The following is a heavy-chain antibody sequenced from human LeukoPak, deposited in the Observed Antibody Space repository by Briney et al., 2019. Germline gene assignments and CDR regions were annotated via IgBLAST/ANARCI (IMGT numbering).Heavy chain of an antibody. D-gene: IGHD3-9*01. CDR3: ARYDILTVYDY. V-gene: IGHV1-46*01. J-gene: IGHJ4*02. Sequence: GASVKVSCKVSGHTLTDLSTHWVRQAPGPGLEWMGIINPSGGSTSYAQKFQGRVTMTRDTSTSTVYMELSSLRSEDTAVYYCARYDILTVYDYWGQGTLVSVSS. CDR1: GHTLTDLS. CDR2: INPSGGST.